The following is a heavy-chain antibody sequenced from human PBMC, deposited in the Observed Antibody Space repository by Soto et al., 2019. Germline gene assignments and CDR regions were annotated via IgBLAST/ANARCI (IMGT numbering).Heavy chain of an antibody. CDR2: IYYSGST. CDR3: ARFNMVRGSREEWGWFDP. V-gene: IGHV4-59*01. J-gene: IGHJ5*02. CDR1: GGSISSYY. D-gene: IGHD3-10*01. Sequence: QVQLQESGPGLVKPSETLSLTCTVSGGSISSYYWSWIRQPPGKGLEWIGYIYYSGSTNYNPSLKSRVTISVDTSKNQFSLKLSSVTAADTAVYYCARFNMVRGSREEWGWFDPWGQGTLVTVSS.